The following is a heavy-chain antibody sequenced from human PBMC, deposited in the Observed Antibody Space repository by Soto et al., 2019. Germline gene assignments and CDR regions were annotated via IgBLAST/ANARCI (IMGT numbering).Heavy chain of an antibody. CDR1: GGSISSSSYY. J-gene: IGHJ5*02. Sequence: SETLSLTCTVSGGSISSSSYYWCWILHPPGKGLEWIGSIYYSGSTYYNPSLKSRVTISVDTSKNQFSLKLSSVTAADTAVYYCASYIAAAGIGNWFDPWGQRTLVTVSS. CDR2: IYYSGST. D-gene: IGHD6-13*01. V-gene: IGHV4-39*01. CDR3: ASYIAAAGIGNWFDP.